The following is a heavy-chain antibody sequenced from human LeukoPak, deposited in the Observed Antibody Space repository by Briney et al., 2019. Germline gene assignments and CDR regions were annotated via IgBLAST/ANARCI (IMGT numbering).Heavy chain of an antibody. CDR3: AKYSNYHFDY. CDR2: ISSDGSDK. Sequence: GRSLRLSCAASGFTFSSYPMHWVRQAPGKGLEWVALISSDGSDKKYADSVKGRFTISRDNAKNSLYLQMNSLRAEDTAVYYCAKYSNYHFDYWGQGTLVTVSS. CDR1: GFTFSSYP. J-gene: IGHJ4*02. D-gene: IGHD4-11*01. V-gene: IGHV3-30-3*02.